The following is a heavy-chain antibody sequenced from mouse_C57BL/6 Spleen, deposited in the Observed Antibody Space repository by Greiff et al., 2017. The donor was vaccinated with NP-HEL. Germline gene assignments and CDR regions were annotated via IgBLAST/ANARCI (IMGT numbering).Heavy chain of an antibody. CDR1: GYTFTGYW. V-gene: IGHV1-9*01. Sequence: QVQLQQSGAELMKPGASVKLSCKATGYTFTGYWIEWVKQRPGHGLEWIGEILPGSGSTNYNEKFKGKATFTADTSSNTAYMQLSSLTTEDSAIYDCESLDGNSYYWYFDDWGTGTTVTVSS. D-gene: IGHD2-1*01. J-gene: IGHJ1*03. CDR3: ESLDGNSYYWYFDD. CDR2: ILPGSGST.